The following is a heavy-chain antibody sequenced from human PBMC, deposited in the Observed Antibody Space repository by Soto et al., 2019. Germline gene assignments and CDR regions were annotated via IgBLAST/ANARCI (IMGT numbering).Heavy chain of an antibody. J-gene: IGHJ6*02. CDR3: AREMDGRNYYYSGMDV. CDR1: GFTFSTYS. CDR2: ISSTSTYI. Sequence: EVQLVESGGGLVKPGGSLRLSCAASGFTFSTYSMNWVRQAPGKGLEWVSSISSTSTYIYYADSVKGRFTISRDNAKNSLYLQMNSLRAEDTAVYYCAREMDGRNYYYSGMDVWGQGTTVTVSS. D-gene: IGHD6-19*01. V-gene: IGHV3-21*01.